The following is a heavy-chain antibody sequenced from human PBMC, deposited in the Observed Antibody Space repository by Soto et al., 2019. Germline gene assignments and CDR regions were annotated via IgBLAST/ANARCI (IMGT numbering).Heavy chain of an antibody. CDR2: INHSGST. CDR1: GGSFSGYY. D-gene: IGHD6-13*01. Sequence: QVQLQQWGAGLLKPSETLSLTCAVYGGSFSGYYWSWIRQPPGKGLEWIGEINHSGSTNCNPSLKSRFTISIDTSKNQFSLKLSSVTAADTAVYYCARSQRRAAAAGLYYWGQGTLVTVSS. V-gene: IGHV4-34*01. J-gene: IGHJ4*02. CDR3: ARSQRRAAAAGLYY.